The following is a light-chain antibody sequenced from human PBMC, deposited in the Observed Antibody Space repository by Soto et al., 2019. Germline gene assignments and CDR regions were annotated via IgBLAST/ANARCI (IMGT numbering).Light chain of an antibody. CDR1: QSVGHN. J-gene: IGKJ1*01. CDR3: QQYNNWPRT. Sequence: DIVMTQSPVTLSVSPGDRATLSCRASQSVGHNLAWFQQKPGQAPRLLIYGASAGATGIPDRFSGSGFGTEFTLTNSSLHSEDLAVYYCQQYNNWPRTFGQGTKVE. CDR2: GAS. V-gene: IGKV3-15*01.